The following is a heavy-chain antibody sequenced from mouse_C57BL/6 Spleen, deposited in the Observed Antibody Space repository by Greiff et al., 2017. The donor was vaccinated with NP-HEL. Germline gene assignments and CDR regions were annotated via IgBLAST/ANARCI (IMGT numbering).Heavy chain of an antibody. CDR2: ISYDGSN. CDR1: GYSITSGYY. V-gene: IGHV3-6*01. CDR3: AVYYGSSFDY. J-gene: IGHJ2*01. D-gene: IGHD1-1*01. Sequence: EVQRVESGPGLVKPSQSLSLTCSVTGYSITSGYYWNWIRQFPGNKLEWMGYISYDGSNNYNPSLKNRISITRDTSKNQFFLKLNSVTTEDTATYYCAVYYGSSFDYWGQGTTLTVSS.